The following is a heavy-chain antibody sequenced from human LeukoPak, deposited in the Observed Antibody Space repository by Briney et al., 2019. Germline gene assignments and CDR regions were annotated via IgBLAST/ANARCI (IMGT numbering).Heavy chain of an antibody. CDR1: GDSVSSISVA. CDR2: TYYRSKWYY. CDR3: SLARSEFHYGMDV. D-gene: IGHD2-21*01. J-gene: IGHJ6*02. Sequence: SQTLSLTCAISGDSVSSISVAWNWIRQSPSRGLERLGRTYYRSKWYYEYAVSVKSRINIRPDTSKNHFALQLTSVTPGDTAVYYCSLARSEFHYGMDVWGQGTTVTVSS. V-gene: IGHV6-1*01.